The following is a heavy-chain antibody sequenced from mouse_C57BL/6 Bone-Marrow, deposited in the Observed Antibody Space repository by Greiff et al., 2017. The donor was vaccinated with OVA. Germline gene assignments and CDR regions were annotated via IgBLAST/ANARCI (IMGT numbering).Heavy chain of an antibody. CDR1: GFTIKNTY. CDR2: IDPANGNT. D-gene: IGHD1-1*01. CDR3: ASYSPFAY. J-gene: IGHJ3*01. V-gene: IGHV14-3*01. Sequence: EVQLQQSVAELVRPGASVKLSCTASGFTIKNTYMHWVKQRPEQGLEWIGRIDPANGNTKYAPKFQGKATITAETSSNPAYLQLVSLTSEDTAIYYCASYSPFAYWGQGTLVTVSA.